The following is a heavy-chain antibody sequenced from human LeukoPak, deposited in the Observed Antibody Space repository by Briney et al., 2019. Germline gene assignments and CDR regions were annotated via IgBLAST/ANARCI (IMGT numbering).Heavy chain of an antibody. D-gene: IGHD3-22*01. Sequence: SETLSLTCTVSGGSISSYYWSWIRQPPGKGLEWIGYIYYSGSTNYNPSLKSRVTISVDTSKNQFSLKLSSVTAADTAVYYCARTFYYDNSGPEGFDHWGQGTLVTVSS. CDR2: IYYSGST. J-gene: IGHJ4*02. V-gene: IGHV4-59*01. CDR1: GGSISSYY. CDR3: ARTFYYDNSGPEGFDH.